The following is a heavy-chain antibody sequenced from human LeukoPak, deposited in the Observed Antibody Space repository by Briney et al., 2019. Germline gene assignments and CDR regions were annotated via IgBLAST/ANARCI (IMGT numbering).Heavy chain of an antibody. D-gene: IGHD6-6*01. Sequence: GGSLRLSCVASRFTFSSFAMNWVRQAPGKGLEWVANIWEDGSQKYYVDSVKGRFTISRDNAKNSLYLQMNSLRAEDTAVYYCARGDSSSKIDYWGQGTLVTVSS. CDR1: RFTFSSFA. V-gene: IGHV3-7*01. J-gene: IGHJ4*02. CDR2: IWEDGSQK. CDR3: ARGDSSSKIDY.